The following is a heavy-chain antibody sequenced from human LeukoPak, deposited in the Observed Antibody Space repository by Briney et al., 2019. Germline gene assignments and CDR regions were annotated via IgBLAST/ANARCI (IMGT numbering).Heavy chain of an antibody. CDR3: ANPCSDGVCYPDY. J-gene: IGHJ4*02. Sequence: GGSLRLSCAASGFTFYSYAMSWVRQAPGKGLEWVSGISGSGGSTYYADSVKGRFTISRDDSRNTLYLQMDSLRVEDTAVYYCANPCSDGVCYPDYWGQGTLVTVSS. CDR1: GFTFYSYA. V-gene: IGHV3-23*01. D-gene: IGHD2-21*02. CDR2: ISGSGGST.